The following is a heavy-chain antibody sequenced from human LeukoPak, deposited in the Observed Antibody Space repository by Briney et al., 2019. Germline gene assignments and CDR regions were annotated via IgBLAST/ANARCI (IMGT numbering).Heavy chain of an antibody. CDR2: IYYSGGT. V-gene: IGHV4-59*01. CDR1: GGSISSYY. CDR3: ARAPKLRFLEWLLLDY. Sequence: PSKTLSLTCTVSGGSISSYYWSWIRQPPGKGLEWIGYIYYSGGTNYNPSLKSRVTISVDTSKNQFSLKLSSVTAADTAVYYCARAPKLRFLEWLLLDYWGQGTLVTVSS. J-gene: IGHJ4*02. D-gene: IGHD3-3*01.